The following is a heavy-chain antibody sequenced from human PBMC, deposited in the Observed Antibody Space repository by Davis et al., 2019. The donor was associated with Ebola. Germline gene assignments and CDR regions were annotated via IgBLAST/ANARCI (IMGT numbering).Heavy chain of an antibody. CDR3: ARVNPSDASDF. Sequence: ASVKVSCKTSGYTFISYYMHWVRQAPGQGLEWMGWSNPNSGRPHYAQKFQGRVTMTRDTSNSTFYMELSRLRSDDTAVYFCARVNPSDASDFWGQGTVVSVSS. CDR2: SNPNSGRP. V-gene: IGHV1-2*02. CDR1: GYTFISYY. J-gene: IGHJ3*01.